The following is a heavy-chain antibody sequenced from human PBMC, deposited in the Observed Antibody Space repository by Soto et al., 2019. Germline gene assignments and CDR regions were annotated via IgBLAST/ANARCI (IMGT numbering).Heavy chain of an antibody. CDR3: ASPSRMQLWTLIDGLVY. D-gene: IGHD5-18*01. J-gene: IGHJ4*02. CDR2: IIPIFGTA. Sequence: QVQLVQSGAEVKKPGSSVKVSCKASGGTFSSYAISWVRQAPGQGLEWMGGIIPIFGTANYAQKFQGRVTITADESTSTAYMELSSLRSEDTAVYYCASPSRMQLWTLIDGLVYWGQGTLVTVSS. V-gene: IGHV1-69*01. CDR1: GGTFSSYA.